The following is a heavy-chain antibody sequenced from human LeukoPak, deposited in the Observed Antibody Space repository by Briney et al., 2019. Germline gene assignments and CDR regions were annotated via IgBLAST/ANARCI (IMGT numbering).Heavy chain of an antibody. CDR2: INYGGDTE. Sequence: GGSLRLSCAASGFIFSDYYMTWIRQAPGKGPEWVSYINYGGDTEYYADSVKGRFTISRDNAKNSLYLQMNSLRAEDTAVYYCASSGYDSSGYFDYWGQGTLVTVSS. CDR3: ASSGYDSSGYFDY. V-gene: IGHV3-11*04. D-gene: IGHD3-22*01. J-gene: IGHJ4*02. CDR1: GFIFSDYY.